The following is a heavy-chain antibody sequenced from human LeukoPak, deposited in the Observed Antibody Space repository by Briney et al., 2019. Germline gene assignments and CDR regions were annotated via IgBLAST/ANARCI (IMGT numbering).Heavy chain of an antibody. J-gene: IGHJ6*03. CDR3: TTDGAGYSGYDRDLYYYYYMDV. D-gene: IGHD5-12*01. CDR1: GFTFSNAW. Sequence: PGGSLRLSCAASGFTFSNAWMSWVRQAPGKGLEWVGRIKSKTDGGTTDYAAPVKGRFTISRDDSKNTLYLQMNSLKTEDTAVYYCTTDGAGYSGYDRDLYYYYYMDVWGKGTTVTVSS. V-gene: IGHV3-15*01. CDR2: IKSKTDGGTT.